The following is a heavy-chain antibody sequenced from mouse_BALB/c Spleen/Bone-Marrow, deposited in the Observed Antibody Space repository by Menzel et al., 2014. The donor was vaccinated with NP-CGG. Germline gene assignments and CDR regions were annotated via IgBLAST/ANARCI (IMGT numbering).Heavy chain of an antibody. CDR3: RGGPWFAY. Sequence: QVQLQQPGPGLVAPSQSLSITCTVSGFSLTSYGVSWVRQPPGKGLEWLGVIWGDGSTNYHSALISGLSISKDNSKSQVFFKLNSLQTDDTATYYCRGGPWFAYWGQGTLVTVSA. J-gene: IGHJ3*01. D-gene: IGHD3-3*01. V-gene: IGHV2-3*01. CDR2: IWGDGST. CDR1: GFSLTSYG.